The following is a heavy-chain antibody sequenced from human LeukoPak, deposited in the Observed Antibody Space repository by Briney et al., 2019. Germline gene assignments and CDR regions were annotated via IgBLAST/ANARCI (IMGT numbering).Heavy chain of an antibody. CDR2: IKPDGGEK. D-gene: IGHD3-3*01. CDR1: GFTFSSYM. J-gene: IGHJ4*02. V-gene: IGHV3-7*01. Sequence: GGSLRLSCAASGFTFSSYMMTWVRQAPGKGLEWVANIKPDGGEKFYVDSVRGRFTISRDNAKNSLYLQMNSLRAEDTAVYYCASSSLWSGILEYWGQGTLVIVSS. CDR3: ASSSLWSGILEY.